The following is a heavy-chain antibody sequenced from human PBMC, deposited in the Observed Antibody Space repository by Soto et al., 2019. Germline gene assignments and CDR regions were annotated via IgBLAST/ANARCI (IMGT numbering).Heavy chain of an antibody. J-gene: IGHJ6*02. CDR2: IYSGGST. CDR1: WFTVSSNY. V-gene: IGHV3-53*01. Sequence: PGGSLRLSCAASWFTVSSNYMSWVRQAPWKGLEWVSVIYSGGSTYYADSVKGRFTISRDNSKNKLYLQMNSVRAEDSAVYYCARDQDTMDLHVWGQGTTVTVSS. CDR3: ARDQDTMDLHV. D-gene: IGHD3-10*01.